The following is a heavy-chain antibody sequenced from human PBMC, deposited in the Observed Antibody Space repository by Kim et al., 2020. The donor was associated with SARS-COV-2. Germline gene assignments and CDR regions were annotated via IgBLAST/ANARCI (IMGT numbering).Heavy chain of an antibody. Sequence: SETLSLTCTVSGGSISSSSYYWGWIRQPPGKGLEWIGSIYYSGSTYYNPSLKSRVTISVATSKNQFSLKLSSVTAADTAVYYCATMISSGLFDYWGQGTLVTVSS. CDR2: IYYSGST. CDR1: GGSISSSSYY. V-gene: IGHV4-39*01. D-gene: IGHD6-19*01. J-gene: IGHJ4*02. CDR3: ATMISSGLFDY.